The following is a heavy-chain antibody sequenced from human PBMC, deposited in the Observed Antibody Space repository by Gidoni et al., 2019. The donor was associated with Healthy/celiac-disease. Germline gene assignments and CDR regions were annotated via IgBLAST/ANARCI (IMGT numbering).Heavy chain of an antibody. V-gene: IGHV3-33*01. Sequence: QVQLVESGGGVVQPGRSLRLSCAASGFTFSSYGMHWVRQAPGKGLEWVAVIWYDGSNTYYADSVKGRFTISRDNSKNTLYLQMNSLRAEDTAVYYCARDLPVDYFDYWGQGTLVTVSS. J-gene: IGHJ4*02. CDR2: IWYDGSNT. CDR3: ARDLPVDYFDY. CDR1: GFTFSSYG.